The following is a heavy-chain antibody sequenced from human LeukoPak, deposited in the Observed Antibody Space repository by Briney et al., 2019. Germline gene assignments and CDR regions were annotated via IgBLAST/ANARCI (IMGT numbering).Heavy chain of an antibody. D-gene: IGHD5-18*01. Sequence: GGSLRLSCAASGFTFSSYAMHWVRQAPGKGLEWVAVISYDGSNKYYADSVKGRFTISRDNSKNTLYLQMNSLRAEDTAVYYCAREAAMGLDAFDIWGQGTMVTVSS. J-gene: IGHJ3*02. CDR2: ISYDGSNK. CDR1: GFTFSSYA. V-gene: IGHV3-30*04. CDR3: AREAAMGLDAFDI.